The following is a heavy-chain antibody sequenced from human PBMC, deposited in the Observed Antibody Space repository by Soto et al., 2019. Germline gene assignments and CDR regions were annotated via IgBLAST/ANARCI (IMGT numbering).Heavy chain of an antibody. CDR1: GFTFSSYA. CDR2: ISGSGGST. V-gene: IGHV3-23*01. Sequence: EVQLLESGGGLVQPGGSLRLSCAASGFTFSSYAMSWVRQAPGKGLEWVSAISGSGGSTYYADSVKGRFTISRDNSKNTLYLQMNSLRAEDTAVYYCANRNYAPPFVDYWGQGTLVTVSS. CDR3: ANRNYAPPFVDY. J-gene: IGHJ4*02. D-gene: IGHD3-16*01.